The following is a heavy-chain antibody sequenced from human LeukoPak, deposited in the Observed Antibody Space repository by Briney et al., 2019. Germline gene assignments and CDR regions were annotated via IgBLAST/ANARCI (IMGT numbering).Heavy chain of an antibody. D-gene: IGHD4-17*01. Sequence: PSETLSLTCTVSGGSISSYYWSWIRQPPGKGLEWIGYIYYSGSTNYNPSLKSRVTISVDTSKNQFPLKLSSVTAADTAVYYCARSPDYGDYFDYWGQGTLVTVSS. CDR2: IYYSGST. V-gene: IGHV4-59*01. J-gene: IGHJ4*02. CDR3: ARSPDYGDYFDY. CDR1: GGSISSYY.